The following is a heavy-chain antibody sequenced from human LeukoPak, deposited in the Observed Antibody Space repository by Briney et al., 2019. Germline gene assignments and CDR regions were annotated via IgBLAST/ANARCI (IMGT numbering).Heavy chain of an antibody. D-gene: IGHD6-19*01. CDR1: GYTFTSNW. Sequence: GESLKISCKASGYTFTSNWIGWVRQMPGKGLEWVGVIYPGDSDVGYSPSFRGQVTISADKSISTAYLQWTGLETSETAIFYCARGGYTNGWYYFDYWAQGTLVTVSS. CDR3: ARGGYTNGWYYFDY. V-gene: IGHV5-51*01. J-gene: IGHJ4*02. CDR2: IYPGDSDV.